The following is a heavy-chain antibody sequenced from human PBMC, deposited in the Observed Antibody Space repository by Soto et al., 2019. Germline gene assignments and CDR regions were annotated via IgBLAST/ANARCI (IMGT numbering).Heavy chain of an antibody. CDR1: GYTFTSYG. V-gene: IGHV1-18*01. J-gene: IGHJ6*04. CDR2: INAYNGNT. Sequence: ASVKVSCKASGYTFTSYGISWVRQAPGQGLEWMGWINAYNGNTNYSQKFQGRVTITRDTSASTAYMELSSLRSEDTAVYYCAGGTGTTFSTPLMDVWGKGTTVTVSS. D-gene: IGHD1-7*01. CDR3: AGGTGTTFSTPLMDV.